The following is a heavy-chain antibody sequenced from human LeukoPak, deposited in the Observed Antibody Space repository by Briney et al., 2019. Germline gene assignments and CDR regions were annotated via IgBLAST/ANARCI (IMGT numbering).Heavy chain of an antibody. Sequence: SETLSLTCGVSGSSISNYSWSWIRQPAGKGLEWIGRFYKGGSTKYNFSLKSRVTMSVDTSKNLFSLKLSSVAAADTAVYYCTRERYDFWSGHDKGMDVWGQGTTVTVSS. CDR3: TRERYDFWSGHDKGMDV. CDR1: GSSISNYS. D-gene: IGHD3-3*01. V-gene: IGHV4-4*07. CDR2: FYKGGST. J-gene: IGHJ6*02.